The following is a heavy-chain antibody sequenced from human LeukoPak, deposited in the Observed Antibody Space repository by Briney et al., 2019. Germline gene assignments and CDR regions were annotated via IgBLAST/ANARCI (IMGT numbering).Heavy chain of an antibody. CDR1: GGSFSGYY. V-gene: IGHV4-34*01. J-gene: IGHJ4*02. Sequence: PSETLSLTCAVYGGSFSGYYWSWIRQPPGKGLEWIGEINHSGSTNYNPSLKSRVTISVDTSKNQFSLKLSSVTAADTAVYYCARREYTAMVNVWGQGTLVTVSS. D-gene: IGHD5-18*01. CDR3: ARREYTAMVNV. CDR2: INHSGST.